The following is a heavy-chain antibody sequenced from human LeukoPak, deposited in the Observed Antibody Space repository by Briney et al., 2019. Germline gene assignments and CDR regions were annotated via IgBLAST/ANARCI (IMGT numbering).Heavy chain of an antibody. J-gene: IGHJ4*02. Sequence: SETLSLTCTVSGGSISNYWSWIRQPAGKGLEWIGRIYTSGSTNYNPSLKSRVTISVDTSKNQFSLKLSSVTAADTAVYYCARGRYYLKPFDYWGQGTLVTVSS. CDR3: ARGRYYLKPFDY. CDR1: GGSISNY. D-gene: IGHD3-22*01. V-gene: IGHV4-4*07. CDR2: IYTSGST.